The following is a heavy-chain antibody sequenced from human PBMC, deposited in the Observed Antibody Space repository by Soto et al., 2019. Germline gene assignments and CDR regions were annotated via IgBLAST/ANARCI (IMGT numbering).Heavy chain of an antibody. CDR2: MNSDGSTT. V-gene: IGHV3-74*01. J-gene: IGHJ4*02. CDR3: ATAEVDY. Sequence: GGSLRLSCAVSGFTFANHWMHWVRQAPGKGLEWVSRMNSDGSTTDYADSVKGRFTVSRDNAKNTLYRQMNSLRAEDTAVYYCATAEVDYWGPGTPVTVSS. CDR1: GFTFANHW.